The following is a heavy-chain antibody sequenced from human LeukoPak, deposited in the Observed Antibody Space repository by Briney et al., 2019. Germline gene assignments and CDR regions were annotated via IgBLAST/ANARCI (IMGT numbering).Heavy chain of an antibody. CDR1: AFTFRRYS. J-gene: IGHJ6*03. V-gene: IGHV3-21*01. Sequence: PGGSLRLSCAASAFTFRRYSINWVRQAPGRGLEWVSTISGDSTYIYYADSVTGRFTISRDNAKNSVSLQMNGLRAEDTAVYYCAREGGNGGYFYYMDVWGKGTTVTVSS. CDR3: AREGGNGGYFYYMDV. CDR2: ISGDSTYI. D-gene: IGHD2-8*01.